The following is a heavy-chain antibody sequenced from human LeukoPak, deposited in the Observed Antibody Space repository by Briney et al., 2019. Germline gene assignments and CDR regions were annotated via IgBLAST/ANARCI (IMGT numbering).Heavy chain of an antibody. CDR3: ARCEPGYSSGWVGVSLVDY. D-gene: IGHD6-19*01. Sequence: GGSLRLSCAASGFTFSSYSMNWVRQAPGKGLEWVSSISSSSSYIYYADSVKGRFTISRDNAKNSLYLQMNSLRAEDTAVYYCARCEPGYSSGWVGVSLVDYWGQGTLVTVSS. J-gene: IGHJ4*02. CDR1: GFTFSSYS. CDR2: ISSSSSYI. V-gene: IGHV3-21*01.